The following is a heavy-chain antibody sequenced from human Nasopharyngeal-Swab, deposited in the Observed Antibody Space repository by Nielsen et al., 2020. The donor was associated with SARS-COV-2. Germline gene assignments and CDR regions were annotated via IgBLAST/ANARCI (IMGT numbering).Heavy chain of an antibody. CDR3: ATEWSYYDSSGYYGY. Sequence: ASVKVSCKVSGYTLTELSMHWVRQAPGKGLEWMGGFDPEDGETIYAQKFQGRVTMTEDTSTDTAYMELSSLRSEDTAGYYCATEWSYYDSSGYYGYWGQGTLVTVSS. CDR2: FDPEDGET. CDR1: GYTLTELS. D-gene: IGHD3-22*01. J-gene: IGHJ4*02. V-gene: IGHV1-24*01.